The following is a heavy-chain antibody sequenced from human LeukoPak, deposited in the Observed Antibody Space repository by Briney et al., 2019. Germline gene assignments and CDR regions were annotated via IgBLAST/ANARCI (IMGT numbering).Heavy chain of an antibody. D-gene: IGHD5-12*01. CDR1: GFNFSSYA. CDR3: AKSSDYVPDFFDY. J-gene: IGHJ4*02. CDR2: ISGSGGST. Sequence: GGSLRLSCAASGFNFSSYAMSWVRQAPGKGLEWVSAISGSGGSTYYADSVKGRFTISRDNSKNTLYLQMNSLRAEDTAVYYCAKSSDYVPDFFDYWGQGTLVTVSS. V-gene: IGHV3-23*01.